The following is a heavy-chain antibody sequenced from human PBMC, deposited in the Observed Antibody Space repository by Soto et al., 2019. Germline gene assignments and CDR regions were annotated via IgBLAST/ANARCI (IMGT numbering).Heavy chain of an antibody. Sequence: QLQLQESGPGLVKPSETLSLTCTVSGGSISSYIYYWGWIRQPPGKGLEWIGTMYYSGSTYYNPSLKSRVILSVDTPKNQVSLKLTSETAADTAVYYCASLWDSGSSFNYWGQGTLVTVS. CDR3: ASLWDSGSSFNY. V-gene: IGHV4-39*01. CDR2: MYYSGST. D-gene: IGHD1-26*01. CDR1: GGSISSYIYY. J-gene: IGHJ4*02.